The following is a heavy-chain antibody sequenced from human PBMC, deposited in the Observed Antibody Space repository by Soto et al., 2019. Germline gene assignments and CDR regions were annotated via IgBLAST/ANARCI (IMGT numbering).Heavy chain of an antibody. CDR3: ARGRRPSITMVRGVRRPYYYYGMDV. CDR2: INHSGST. J-gene: IGHJ6*02. V-gene: IGHV4-34*01. Sequence: QVQLQQWGAGLLKPSETLSLTCAVYGGSFSGYYWSWIRQPPGKGLEWIGEINHSGSTNYNPSLKSRVTISVDTSKNQFSLKLSSVTAADTAVYYCARGRRPSITMVRGVRRPYYYYGMDVWGQGTTVTVSS. CDR1: GGSFSGYY. D-gene: IGHD3-10*01.